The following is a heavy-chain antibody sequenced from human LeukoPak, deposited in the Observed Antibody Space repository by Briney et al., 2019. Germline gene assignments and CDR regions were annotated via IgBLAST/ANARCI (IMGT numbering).Heavy chain of an antibody. Sequence: GGSLRLSCAASGFTFSSYWMSWARQAPGKGLEWVANIKQDGSEKYYVDSVKGRFTISRDNAKNSLYLQMNSLRAEDTAVYYCARELIVGATWHYYYYMDVWGKGTTVTVSS. CDR2: IKQDGSEK. D-gene: IGHD1-26*01. CDR1: GFTFSSYW. J-gene: IGHJ6*03. CDR3: ARELIVGATWHYYYYMDV. V-gene: IGHV3-7*01.